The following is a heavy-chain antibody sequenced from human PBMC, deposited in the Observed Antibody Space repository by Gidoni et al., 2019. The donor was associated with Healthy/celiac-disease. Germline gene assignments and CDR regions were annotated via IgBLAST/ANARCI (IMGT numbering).Heavy chain of an antibody. Sequence: QVQLVQSGAEVKKPGASVKVSCKASGYTFTGYYMHWVRQAPGQGLEWMGWINPNSGGTNYAQKFQGRVTMTRDTSISTAYMELSRLRSDDTAVYYCARAMITFGGVTYGMDVWGQGTTVTVSS. J-gene: IGHJ6*02. V-gene: IGHV1-2*02. CDR1: GYTFTGYY. CDR3: ARAMITFGGVTYGMDV. CDR2: INPNSGGT. D-gene: IGHD3-16*01.